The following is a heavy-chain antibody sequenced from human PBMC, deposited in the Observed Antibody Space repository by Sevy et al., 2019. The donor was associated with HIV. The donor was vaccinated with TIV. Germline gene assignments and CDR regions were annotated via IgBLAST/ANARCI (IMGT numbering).Heavy chain of an antibody. CDR3: AKVLHIVEVPAAIDYYYGMDV. V-gene: IGHV3-30*02. Sequence: GGSLRLSCAASGFTFSTYGMHWVRQAPGRGLEWVAFMRFDGTIKYRRDSVKRRFSISRDNSKNTLYLQMNSLRVEDTAVYFCAKVLHIVEVPAAIDYYYGMDVWGQGTTVTVSS. CDR1: GFTFSTYG. D-gene: IGHD2-2*01. J-gene: IGHJ6*02. CDR2: MRFDGTIK.